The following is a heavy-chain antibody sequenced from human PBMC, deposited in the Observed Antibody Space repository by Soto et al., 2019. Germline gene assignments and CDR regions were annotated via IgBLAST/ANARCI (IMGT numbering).Heavy chain of an antibody. CDR2: SAGGGGNS. J-gene: IGHJ2*01. CDR1: GFTFRIYA. Sequence: EVQLLESGGGLVQPGGSLRLSCAASGFTFRIYAMSWVRQAPGKGLEWLSTSAGGGGNSYYADSVEGRFTISRDNSKNTLYLQMNSLNAEDRAVYYCARDLFVGYFDLWGRGTLVTVSS. D-gene: IGHD3-10*02. V-gene: IGHV3-23*01. CDR3: ARDLFVGYFDL.